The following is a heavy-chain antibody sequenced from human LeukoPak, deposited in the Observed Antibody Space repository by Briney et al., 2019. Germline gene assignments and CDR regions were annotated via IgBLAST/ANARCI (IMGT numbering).Heavy chain of an antibody. CDR3: ARRRAAAGGYAFDI. J-gene: IGHJ3*02. CDR2: ISSSSSYI. Sequence: PGGSLRLSCAASGFTFSSYSMNWVRQAPGKGLEWVSSISSSSSYIYYADSVKGRFTISRDNAKNSLYLQMNSLRAEDTAVYYCARRRAAAGGYAFDIWGQGTMVTVSS. CDR1: GFTFSSYS. V-gene: IGHV3-21*01. D-gene: IGHD6-13*01.